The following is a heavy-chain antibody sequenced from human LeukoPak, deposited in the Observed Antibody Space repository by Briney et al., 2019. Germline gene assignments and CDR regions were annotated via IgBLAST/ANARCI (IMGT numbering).Heavy chain of an antibody. CDR3: ARGFSAGYYYDSSGYYGEFDY. V-gene: IGHV1-46*01. CDR2: INPSGGST. Sequence: GASVKVSCKASGYTFTSYYMHWVRQAPGQGLEWMGIINPSGGSTSYAQKFQGRVTMTRDMSTSTVYMELSSLRSEDTAVYYCARGFSAGYYYDSSGYYGEFDYWGQGTLVTVSS. CDR1: GYTFTSYY. D-gene: IGHD3-22*01. J-gene: IGHJ4*02.